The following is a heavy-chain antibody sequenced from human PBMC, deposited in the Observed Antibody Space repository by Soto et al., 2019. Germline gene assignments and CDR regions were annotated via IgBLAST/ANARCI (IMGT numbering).Heavy chain of an antibody. CDR2: IDPSDSYT. CDR3: ARGVDTAIDVKDYYYYGMDV. D-gene: IGHD5-18*01. J-gene: IGHJ6*02. V-gene: IGHV5-10-1*01. CDR1: GYSFTSYW. Sequence: GESLKISCKGSGYSFTSYWISWVRQMPGKGLEWMGRIDPSDSYTNYSPSFQGHVTISADKSISTAYLQWSSLKASDTAMYYCARGVDTAIDVKDYYYYGMDVWGQGTTVTVSS.